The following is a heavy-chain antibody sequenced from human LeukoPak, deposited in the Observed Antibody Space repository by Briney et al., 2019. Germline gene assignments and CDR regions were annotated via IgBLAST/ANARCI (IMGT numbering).Heavy chain of an antibody. Sequence: GGSLRLSCAASGFTFSSYGMHWVRQAPGKGLEWVAFIPYDGSNKYYGDSVKGRFTISSDNSKNTLYLQMNSLRAEDTTAYYCARARRSGGITLLRGVKDRVCFDPWGQGTLVTVSS. CDR2: IPYDGSNK. D-gene: IGHD3-10*01. J-gene: IGHJ5*02. CDR1: GFTFSSYG. CDR3: ARARRSGGITLLRGVKDRVCFDP. V-gene: IGHV3-30*02.